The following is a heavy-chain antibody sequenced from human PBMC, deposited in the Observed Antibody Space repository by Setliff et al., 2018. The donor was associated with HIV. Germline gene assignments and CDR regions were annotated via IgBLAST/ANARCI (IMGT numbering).Heavy chain of an antibody. D-gene: IGHD3-10*01. CDR2: ISRTGGST. J-gene: IGHJ4*02. Sequence: GESLTISCAASGFTFSNFAMAWVRQAPGKGLEWVSGISRTGGSTYYAHSVRGRFTISRDNSNNTLYLQMNSLRADDTATYYCAKDEFSPLRSDSWGLGILVTVSS. CDR1: GFTFSNFA. CDR3: AKDEFSPLRSDS. V-gene: IGHV3-23*01.